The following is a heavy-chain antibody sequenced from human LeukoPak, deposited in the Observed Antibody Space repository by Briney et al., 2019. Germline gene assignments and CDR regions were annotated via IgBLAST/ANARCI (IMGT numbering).Heavy chain of an antibody. CDR2: ISSSGNTI. J-gene: IGHJ6*02. CDR1: GFPFSDYY. CDR3: ARDSHAPYGDHVVGVYHYGIDV. Sequence: GGSLRLSCAASGFPFSDYYMSWIRQAPGKGLEWVSYISSSGNTIKYADTVKGRFTISRDNAKKLLHLQINSLRAEDTAVYYCARDSHAPYGDHVVGVYHYGIDVWGQGTTVTVSS. V-gene: IGHV3-11*01. D-gene: IGHD4-17*01.